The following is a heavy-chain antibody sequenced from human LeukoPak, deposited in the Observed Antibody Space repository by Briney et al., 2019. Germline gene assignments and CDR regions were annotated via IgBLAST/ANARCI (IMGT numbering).Heavy chain of an antibody. CDR2: ISGSGDST. CDR1: GFTFSNSA. V-gene: IGHV3-23*01. J-gene: IGHJ4*02. Sequence: GGSLRLSCAASGFTFSNSAMSWVRQAPGKGLEWVSGISGSGDSTYYGDSVQGRFTISRDNSKNTLYLQMNTLRAEDTAVYFCAKEKQRNFDYWGQGTLVTVSS. CDR3: AKEKQRNFDY.